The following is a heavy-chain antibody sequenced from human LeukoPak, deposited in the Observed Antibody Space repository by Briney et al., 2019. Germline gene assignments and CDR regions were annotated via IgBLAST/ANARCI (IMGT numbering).Heavy chain of an antibody. Sequence: GGSLRLSCAASGFTFSSYSMNWVRQAPGKGLEWVSYISSSSSTIYYADSVKGRFTISGDISTDTLWLQMDSLRTEDTAVYYCAKGPLRGTAAAIDYWGQGTLVTVSS. V-gene: IGHV3-48*01. CDR2: ISSSSSTI. D-gene: IGHD2-2*01. CDR3: AKGPLRGTAAAIDY. J-gene: IGHJ4*02. CDR1: GFTFSSYS.